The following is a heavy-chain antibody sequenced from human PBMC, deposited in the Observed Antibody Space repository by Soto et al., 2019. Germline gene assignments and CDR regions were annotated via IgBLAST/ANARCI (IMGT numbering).Heavy chain of an antibody. CDR2: IFYNGKT. J-gene: IGHJ6*02. D-gene: IGHD5-12*01. CDR1: GASISSTAFF. V-gene: IGHV4-39*01. Sequence: SETLSLTCTVSGASISSTAFFWTWVRQPPGKGLEWVGNIFYNGKTSYNPPLKSRLTISIDTSKNQFSLNLTSVTAADTGVYYCVGPQSGSSYYYYYGVDVWGQGTTVTVSS. CDR3: VGPQSGSSYYYYYGVDV.